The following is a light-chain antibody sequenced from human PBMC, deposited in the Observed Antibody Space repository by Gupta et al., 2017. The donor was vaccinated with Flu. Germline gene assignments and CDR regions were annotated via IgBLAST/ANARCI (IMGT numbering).Light chain of an antibody. J-gene: IGLJ1*01. CDR3: AAWDDSLSSYV. CDR2: KNN. Sequence: QPMLTQPPSASGTPGQRVTISCSGSYSNIGTSFVYWYQQLPGTAPKLLIYKNNQRPSGVPDRFSGSKSGTSASLAISGLRSEDEADYYCAAWDDSLSSYVFGAGTKVTVL. V-gene: IGLV1-47*01. CDR1: YSNIGTSF.